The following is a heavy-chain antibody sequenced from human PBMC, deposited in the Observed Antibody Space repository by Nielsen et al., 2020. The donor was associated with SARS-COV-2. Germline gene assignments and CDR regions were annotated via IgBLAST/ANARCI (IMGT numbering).Heavy chain of an antibody. V-gene: IGHV3-7*03. D-gene: IGHD3-22*01. CDR2: IKQDGSEK. J-gene: IGHJ4*02. Sequence: GGSLRLSCAASGFTFSSYWMSWVRQAPGKGLEWVANIKQDGSEKYYVDSVKGRFTISRDNAKNSLYLQMNSLRAEDTALYYCAKDKVGGYDSSGYIDYWGQGTLVTVSS. CDR3: AKDKVGGYDSSGYIDY. CDR1: GFTFSSYW.